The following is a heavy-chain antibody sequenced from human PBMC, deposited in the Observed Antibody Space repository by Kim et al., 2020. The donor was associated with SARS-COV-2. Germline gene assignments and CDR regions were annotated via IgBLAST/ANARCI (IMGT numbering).Heavy chain of an antibody. CDR3: TRVPPDYDKFYDTFVI. J-gene: IGHJ3*02. CDR1: GFTFSGSA. D-gene: IGHD3-22*01. V-gene: IGHV3-73*01. Sequence: GGSLRLSCAASGFTFSGSAMHWVRQASGKGLEWVGRIRSKANNYATAYASSVKGRFTISRDDSKNTAYLQMNSLKTEDTAVYYCTRVPPDYDKFYDTFVIWGQGTMVTVSS. CDR2: IRSKANNYAT.